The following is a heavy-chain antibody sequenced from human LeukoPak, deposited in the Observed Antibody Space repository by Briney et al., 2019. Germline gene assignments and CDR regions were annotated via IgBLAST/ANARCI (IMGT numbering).Heavy chain of an antibody. CDR1: GASPGRVS. D-gene: IGHD3-16*01. CDR3: ESGGACNRDY. J-gene: IGHJ4*02. Sequence: SETRSPARPLSGASPGRVSARWVRQPPGKGLEWIGYIYYSGSTKYNPSLTSRATISVDTTENQFSLNLGSVTAADTALYYCESGGACNRDYWGQGTLVTVSS. V-gene: IGHV4-59*01. CDR2: IYYSGST.